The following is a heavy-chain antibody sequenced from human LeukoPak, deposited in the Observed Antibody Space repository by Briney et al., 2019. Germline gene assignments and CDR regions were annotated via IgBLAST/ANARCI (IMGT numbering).Heavy chain of an antibody. D-gene: IGHD5-18*01. CDR2: IFPGDSDA. Sequence: GESLKISCKGSGYYLTSYWIGWVRQMPGKGLDWMGIIFPGDSDARYSPSFQGQVTISVDRSISTAYLQWSSLKASDTAMYYCARPTRGYSYGVFDYWGQGTLVTVSS. J-gene: IGHJ4*02. V-gene: IGHV5-51*01. CDR3: ARPTRGYSYGVFDY. CDR1: GYYLTSYW.